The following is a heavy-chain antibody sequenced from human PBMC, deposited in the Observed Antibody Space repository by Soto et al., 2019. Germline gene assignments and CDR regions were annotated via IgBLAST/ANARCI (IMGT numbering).Heavy chain of an antibody. Sequence: GGSLRLSCEATGFIFSRDWMHWVRQAPGKGLEWVSSINSDGTTSSDADSVKGRFTISRDNAKNTLYLQMNSLRAEDTAVYYCARFGTYYDSSGFLYWGRGTLVTVSS. CDR1: GFIFSRDW. J-gene: IGHJ4*02. CDR2: INSDGTTS. CDR3: ARFGTYYDSSGFLY. V-gene: IGHV3-74*01. D-gene: IGHD3-22*01.